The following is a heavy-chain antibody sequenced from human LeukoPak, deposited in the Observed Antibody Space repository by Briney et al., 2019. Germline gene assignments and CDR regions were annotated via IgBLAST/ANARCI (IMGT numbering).Heavy chain of an antibody. CDR3: ARGTDPHSSSWYELLYYFDY. Sequence: ASVKVSCKAAGYTFTVYYMHWVRQAPGQGLELMGWINPNSAGTNYAQKVQGRVTMTRDTSISTAYMELSRLRSDDTAVYYCARGTDPHSSSWYELLYYFDYWGQGTLVTVSS. J-gene: IGHJ4*02. CDR2: INPNSAGT. V-gene: IGHV1-2*02. D-gene: IGHD6-13*01. CDR1: GYTFTVYY.